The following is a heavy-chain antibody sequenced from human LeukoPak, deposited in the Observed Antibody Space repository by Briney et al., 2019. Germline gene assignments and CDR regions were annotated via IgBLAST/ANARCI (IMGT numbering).Heavy chain of an antibody. J-gene: IGHJ4*02. D-gene: IGHD3-22*01. CDR1: RFTFNPYT. CDR2: SSASSSYL. CDR3: ARVYTMIVVVDY. Sequence: GGSLRLFCAASRFTFNPYTMNWVRQAPGKGLEWVSSSSASSSYLYYADSVKGRFTISRDNAKNSLYLQMNSLRAEDTAVYYCARVYTMIVVVDYWGQGTLVTVSS. V-gene: IGHV3-21*01.